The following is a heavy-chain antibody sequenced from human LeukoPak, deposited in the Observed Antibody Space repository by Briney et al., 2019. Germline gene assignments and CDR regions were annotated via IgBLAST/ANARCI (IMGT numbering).Heavy chain of an antibody. V-gene: IGHV3-53*01. Sequence: GGSLRLSCAASGFTVSSNYMSWVRQAPGRGLEWVSVIYSGGSTYYADSVKGRFTISRDNAKNSLYLQMNSLRAEDTAVYYCAELGITMIGGVWGKGTTVTISS. CDR3: AELGITMIGGV. J-gene: IGHJ6*04. CDR2: IYSGGST. D-gene: IGHD3-10*02. CDR1: GFTVSSNY.